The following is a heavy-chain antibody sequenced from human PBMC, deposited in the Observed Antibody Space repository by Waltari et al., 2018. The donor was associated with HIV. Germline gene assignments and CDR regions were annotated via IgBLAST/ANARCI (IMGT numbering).Heavy chain of an antibody. CDR3: ARDRGWGEPNWYFDL. J-gene: IGHJ2*01. CDR2: INPNSGDT. V-gene: IGHV1-2*02. Sequence: QVQLVQSGAEVKKPGASVKVSCKASEYIFIGYSIPWVRQAPGQGPEWVGWINPNSGDTNYARRFQGRVTMTRDTSITTAYMELRRLTSDDTAVYYCARDRGWGEPNWYFDLWGRGTLVTVSS. CDR1: EYIFIGYS. D-gene: IGHD3-16*01.